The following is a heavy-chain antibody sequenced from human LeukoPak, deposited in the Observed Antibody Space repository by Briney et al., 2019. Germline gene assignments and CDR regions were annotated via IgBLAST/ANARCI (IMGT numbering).Heavy chain of an antibody. Sequence: PSETLSLTCTVSGGSISSSSYYWGWIRQPPGKGLEWIGSIYYSGSTYYNPSLKSRVTISVDTSKNQFSLKLSSVTAPDTAVYYCARVTVTEYFDYWGQGTLVTVSS. CDR2: IYYSGST. J-gene: IGHJ4*02. V-gene: IGHV4-39*01. CDR1: GGSISSSSYY. CDR3: ARVTVTEYFDY. D-gene: IGHD4-11*01.